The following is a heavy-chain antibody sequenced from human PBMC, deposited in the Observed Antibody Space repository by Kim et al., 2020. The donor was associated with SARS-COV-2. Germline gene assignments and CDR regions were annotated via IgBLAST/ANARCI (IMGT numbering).Heavy chain of an antibody. CDR1: GFTFSSYA. CDR2: INFGGVAT. D-gene: IGHD4-17*01. V-gene: IGHV3-64D*09. Sequence: GGSLRLSCSASGFTFSSYAMHWVRQAPGRGPECVSSINFGGVATSYADSLQDRFTITRDNSKSTLYLQMTSLRPDDTAVYYCVRQNDYDGYDYWGQGTLVTVSS. J-gene: IGHJ4*02. CDR3: VRQNDYDGYDY.